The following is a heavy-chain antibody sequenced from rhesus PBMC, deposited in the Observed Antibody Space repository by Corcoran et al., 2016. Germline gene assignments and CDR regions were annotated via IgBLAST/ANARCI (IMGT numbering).Heavy chain of an antibody. CDR1: GFTFCGCD. J-gene: IGHJ4*01. Sequence: ELQLVESGVGLFQPGGSMRLSCAASGFTFCGCDMSWVRQWPGKGLEWVSDLWYPGKTIYYADSVKGRFTISRDNAKNSLSLQMSSLRAEDTAVYYCTRRAVAGPFDYWGRGVLVTVSS. V-gene: IGHV3-136*01. D-gene: IGHD6-37*01. CDR2: LWYPGKTI. CDR3: TRRAVAGPFDY.